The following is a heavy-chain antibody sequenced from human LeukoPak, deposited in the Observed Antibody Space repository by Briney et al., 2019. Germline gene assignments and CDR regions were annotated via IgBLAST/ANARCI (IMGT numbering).Heavy chain of an antibody. Sequence: EASVKVSCKASGYTFTSYDINWVRQATGQGLEWMGWMNPNRGNTGYAQKFQGRVTMTRNTSISTAYMELSSLRSEDTAVYYCARGLVTINAFDIWGQGTMVTVSS. CDR3: ARGLVTINAFDI. V-gene: IGHV1-8*01. CDR1: GYTFTSYD. D-gene: IGHD2-21*02. CDR2: MNPNRGNT. J-gene: IGHJ3*02.